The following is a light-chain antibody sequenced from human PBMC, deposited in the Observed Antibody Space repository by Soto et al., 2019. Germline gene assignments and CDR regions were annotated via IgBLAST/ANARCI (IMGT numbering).Light chain of an antibody. V-gene: IGKV3-20*01. CDR1: QSVSNNY. Sequence: ENVLTQSPGTLSLSPGGRASLSCRASQSVSNNYLAWHQQRPGQAPRLLIFGASNRATGVPDRFTGSASGTDFTLTISRLQPEDFALYFCQQYASSPVTFGGGTKVDIK. CDR3: QQYASSPVT. J-gene: IGKJ4*01. CDR2: GAS.